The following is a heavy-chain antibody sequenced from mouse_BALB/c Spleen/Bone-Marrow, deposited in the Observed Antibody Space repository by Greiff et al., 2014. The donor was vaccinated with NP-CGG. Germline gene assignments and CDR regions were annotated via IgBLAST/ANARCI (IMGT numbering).Heavy chain of an antibody. V-gene: IGHV1-14*01. CDR3: ARSMIGNYFDC. Sequence: EVKLMESGPELVKPGASVKMSCKASGYTFTSYVMHWVKQKSGQGLEWIGYINPYNDGTKYNEKFKGKATLTSDKSSSTAYMELSSLTSEDSAVYYCARSMIGNYFDCWGQGTTLTVPS. J-gene: IGHJ2*01. D-gene: IGHD2-4*01. CDR2: INPYNDGT. CDR1: GYTFTSYV.